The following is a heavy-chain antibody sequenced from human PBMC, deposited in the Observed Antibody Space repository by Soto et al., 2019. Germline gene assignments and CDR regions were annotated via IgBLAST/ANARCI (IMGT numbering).Heavy chain of an antibody. D-gene: IGHD1-26*01. CDR2: IIPIFGTA. V-gene: IGHV1-69*01. Sequence: SVKVSCKASGGTFSSYAISWVRQAPGQGLEWMGGIIPIFGTANYAQKFQGRVTITADGSTSTAYMELSSLRSEDTAVYYCARVLVGATPVDYWGQGTLVTVSS. CDR1: GGTFSSYA. J-gene: IGHJ4*02. CDR3: ARVLVGATPVDY.